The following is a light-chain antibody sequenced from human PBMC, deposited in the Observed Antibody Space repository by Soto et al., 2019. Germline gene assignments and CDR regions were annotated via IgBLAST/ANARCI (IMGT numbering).Light chain of an antibody. V-gene: IGKV1-39*01. CDR1: QSITTY. CDR2: AAS. CDR3: QQIYSAPLN. Sequence: DIQMTQSPSSLSASVGDRVTITFLASQSITTYLNWYRQKPGKAPKLLIYAASSLQSGVPSRFSGSGSETEFTLSISSLQPEDFATYFCQQIYSAPLNFGGGTKVDIK. J-gene: IGKJ4*01.